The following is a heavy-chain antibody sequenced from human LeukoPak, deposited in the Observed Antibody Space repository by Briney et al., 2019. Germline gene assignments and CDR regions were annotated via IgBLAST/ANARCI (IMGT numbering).Heavy chain of an antibody. D-gene: IGHD4-17*01. CDR2: ISYIGST. CDR3: ARDLVTVTKGFVI. Sequence: SETLSLTCAVSDDSFSSHYWTWVRQPPGKGLEWIGYISYIGSTNYNPSLKSRVTISIDTSKNQFSLKLSSVTAADTAVYYCARDLVTVTKGFVIWGQRTTVRASS. J-gene: IGHJ3*02. CDR1: DDSFSSHY. V-gene: IGHV4-59*11.